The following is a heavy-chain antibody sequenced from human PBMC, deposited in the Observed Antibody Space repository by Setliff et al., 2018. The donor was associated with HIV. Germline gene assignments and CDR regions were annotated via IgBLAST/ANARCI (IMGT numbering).Heavy chain of an antibody. CDR2: INPKSGAT. CDR3: ARWSSGWSYFDF. V-gene: IGHV1-2*02. J-gene: IGHJ4*02. CDR1: GYRFTDFY. D-gene: IGHD6-19*01. Sequence: ASVKVSCKTFGYRFTDFYVNWVRQAPGQGLEWMGWINPKSGATKNAQKFQGRVTMTRDTSISTVYMELSSLRSDDTALYFCARWSSGWSYFDFWGQGTLVTVSS.